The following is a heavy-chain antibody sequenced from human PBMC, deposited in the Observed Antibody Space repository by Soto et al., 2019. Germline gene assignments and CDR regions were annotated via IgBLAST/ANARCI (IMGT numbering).Heavy chain of an antibody. J-gene: IGHJ6*03. Sequence: EVQLVESGGGLVQPGGSLRLSCAASGFTVSSNYMSWVRQAPGKGLEWVSVIYSGGSTYYADSVKGRFTISRDNSKNTLYLQTNSLRAEDTAVYYCASLSGTLGCYYYYMDVWGKGTTVTVSS. CDR3: ASLSGTLGCYYYYMDV. CDR2: IYSGGST. V-gene: IGHV3-66*01. D-gene: IGHD3-9*01. CDR1: GFTVSSNY.